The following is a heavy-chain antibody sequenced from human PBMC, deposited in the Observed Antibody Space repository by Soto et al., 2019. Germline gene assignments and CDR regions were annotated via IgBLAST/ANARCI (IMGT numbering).Heavy chain of an antibody. CDR3: ARPHYYDSSGYYGGFDY. J-gene: IGHJ4*02. D-gene: IGHD3-22*01. CDR1: GGSISSSSYY. V-gene: IGHV4-39*01. CDR2: IYYSGST. Sequence: QLQLQESGTGLVKPSETLSLTCTVSGGSISSSSYYWGWIRQPPGKGLEWIGSIYYSGSTYYNPSLKSRVTISVDTSKNQFSLKLSSVTAADTAVYYCARPHYYDSSGYYGGFDYWGQGTLVTVSS.